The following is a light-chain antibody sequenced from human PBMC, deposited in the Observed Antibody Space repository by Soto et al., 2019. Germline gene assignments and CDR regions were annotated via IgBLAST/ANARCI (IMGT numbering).Light chain of an antibody. CDR2: EDS. Sequence: QSSLTQPASVSGSPGQSITISCNGTSSDVGSYNLVSWYQQHPGKAPKLIIYEDSKRPSGVSNRFSGSKSGNTASLTISGVQTEDEADYYCCSYADSSTYVFGTGTKVTVL. J-gene: IGLJ1*01. V-gene: IGLV2-23*01. CDR3: CSYADSSTYV. CDR1: SSDVGSYNL.